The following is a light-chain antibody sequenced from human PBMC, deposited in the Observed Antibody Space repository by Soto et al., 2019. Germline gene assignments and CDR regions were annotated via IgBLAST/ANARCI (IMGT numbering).Light chain of an antibody. Sequence: EVVMTQSPATLSVSLGERVTLSCRASQSVRSNLAWYQRQPGQAPRLLIYDAPNRATGIPARFSGSGSGTDFTLTISSLEPEDFAVYYCQQRSNWPLTFGGGTKVDIK. CDR1: QSVRSN. CDR3: QQRSNWPLT. J-gene: IGKJ4*01. V-gene: IGKV3-11*01. CDR2: DAP.